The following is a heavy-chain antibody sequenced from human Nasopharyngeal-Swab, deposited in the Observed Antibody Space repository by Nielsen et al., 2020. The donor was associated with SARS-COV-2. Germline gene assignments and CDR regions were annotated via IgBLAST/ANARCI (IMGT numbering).Heavy chain of an antibody. Sequence: WIRQPPGKELEWVSAISGSGGSTHYADSVKGRFTISRDNSKNTLYLQMNSLRAEDTAVYYCAKDRSVTTDCSVYWGQGTLVTVSS. V-gene: IGHV3-23*01. D-gene: IGHD4-17*01. CDR2: ISGSGGST. CDR3: AKDRSVTTDCSVY. J-gene: IGHJ4*02.